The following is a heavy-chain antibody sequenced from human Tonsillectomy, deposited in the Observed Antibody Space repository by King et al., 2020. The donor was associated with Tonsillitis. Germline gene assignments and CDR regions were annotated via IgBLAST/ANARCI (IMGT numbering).Heavy chain of an antibody. Sequence: VQLVESGGGVVQPGKSLRLSCAASGFSISSWGMHWVRQAPGKGLVGVAVMGYDGSKEYYSDSLNGRFTISRDISKNTRYLQMNSLRAEDTAVYYCARDGGIGLDYWGQGTLVTVSS. CDR3: ARDGGIGLDY. CDR2: MGYDGSKE. CDR1: GFSISSWG. J-gene: IGHJ4*02. D-gene: IGHD3-16*01. V-gene: IGHV3-33*08.